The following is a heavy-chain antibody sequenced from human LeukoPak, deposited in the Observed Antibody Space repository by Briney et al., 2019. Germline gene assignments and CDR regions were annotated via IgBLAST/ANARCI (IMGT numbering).Heavy chain of an antibody. D-gene: IGHD3-10*01. CDR3: ARQGPGYGSGSYYY. CDR2: INHSGST. CDR1: GGSFSGYY. Sequence: SETLSLTCAAYGGSFSGYYWSWIRQPPGKGLEWIGEINHSGSTNYNPSLKSRVTISVDTSKNQFSLKLSSVTAADTAVYYCARQGPGYGSGSYYYWGQGTLVTVSS. V-gene: IGHV4-34*01. J-gene: IGHJ4*02.